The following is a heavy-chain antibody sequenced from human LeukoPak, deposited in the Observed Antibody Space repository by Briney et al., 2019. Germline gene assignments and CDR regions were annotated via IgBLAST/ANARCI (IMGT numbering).Heavy chain of an antibody. CDR2: LNHSGRT. V-gene: IGHV4-34*01. J-gene: IGHJ5*02. CDR3: ARGLHAYSSSSHWFDP. D-gene: IGHD6-6*01. CDR1: GGSFRGYY. Sequence: SHTLSLPCGVYGGSFRGYYWSCMPHPPGKGLEWIVELNHSGRTSYNPSLRSRVTISVDSSKTQFSLKLSSVTAADTAVYYCARGLHAYSSSSHWFDPWGQGTLVTVSS.